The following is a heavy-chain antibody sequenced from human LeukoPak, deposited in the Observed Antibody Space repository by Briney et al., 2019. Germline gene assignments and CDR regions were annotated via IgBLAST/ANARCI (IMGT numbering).Heavy chain of an antibody. Sequence: SETLSLTCTVPGGSISSSSYYWGWLRQPPGTGLEWIGSIYYSGSTYYNPSLKSRVTISVDTSKNQFSLKLSSVTAADTAVYYCARVYYDFWQNYFDYWGQGTLVTVSS. CDR1: GGSISSSSYY. V-gene: IGHV4-39*01. CDR2: IYYSGST. CDR3: ARVYYDFWQNYFDY. D-gene: IGHD3-3*01. J-gene: IGHJ4*02.